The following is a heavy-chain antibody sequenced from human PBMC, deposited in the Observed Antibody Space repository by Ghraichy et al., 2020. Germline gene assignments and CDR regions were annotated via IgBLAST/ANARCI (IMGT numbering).Heavy chain of an antibody. CDR1: GGSFSGYY. CDR3: ARGSTRHITIFGVVIGGYGWFDP. V-gene: IGHV4-34*01. Sequence: SETLSLTCAVYGGSFSGYYWSWIRQPPGRGLEWIGEINHSGSTNYNSSLKSRVTISVDTSKNQFSLKLSSVTAADTAVYYCARGSTRHITIFGVVIGGYGWFDPWGQGTLVTVSS. J-gene: IGHJ5*02. D-gene: IGHD3-3*01. CDR2: INHSGST.